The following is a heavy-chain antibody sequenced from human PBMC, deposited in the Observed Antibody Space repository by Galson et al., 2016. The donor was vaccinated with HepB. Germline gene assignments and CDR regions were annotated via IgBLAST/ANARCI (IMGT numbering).Heavy chain of an antibody. CDR1: GFTFSDYY. J-gene: IGHJ6*04. D-gene: IGHD2-2*01. V-gene: IGHV3-11*01. Sequence: SLRLSCAASGFTFSDYYMSWIRQAPGKGLEGISYISGSGRTIYYPDSMRGRFTVPRDNAKNSLFLQLNSLRAEDTAVYYCARDGCSTTTCYSDYYYYHGLDVWGKGTTVTVSS. CDR2: ISGSGRTI. CDR3: ARDGCSTTTCYSDYYYYHGLDV.